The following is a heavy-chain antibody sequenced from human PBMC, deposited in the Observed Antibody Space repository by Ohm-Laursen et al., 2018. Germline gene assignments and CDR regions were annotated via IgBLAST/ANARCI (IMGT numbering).Heavy chain of an antibody. V-gene: IGHV4-4*07. D-gene: IGHD3-16*01. Sequence: GTLSLTCTVSGTSISSYYWSWIRQPAGKGLEWIGHIYTLGSTNYNPSLKSRVTMSGDTPKNQFYLKLNSVTAADTAVYYCVRVGGAPLGAFDIWDQGTMVTVSS. CDR1: GTSISSYY. J-gene: IGHJ3*02. CDR3: VRVGGAPLGAFDI. CDR2: IYTLGST.